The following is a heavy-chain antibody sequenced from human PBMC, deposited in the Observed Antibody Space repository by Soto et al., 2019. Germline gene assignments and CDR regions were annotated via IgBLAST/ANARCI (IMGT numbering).Heavy chain of an antibody. CDR2: MNPNSGNT. CDR3: ARTPITIVGVVSWFDP. CDR1: GYTFTSYD. V-gene: IGHV1-8*01. D-gene: IGHD3-3*01. Sequence: ASVKVSCKASGYTFTSYDINWVRQATGQGLEWMGWMNPNSGNTGYAQKFQGKVTMTRNTSISTAYMELSSLRSEDTAVYYCARTPITIVGVVSWFDPWGQGTLVTVSS. J-gene: IGHJ5*02.